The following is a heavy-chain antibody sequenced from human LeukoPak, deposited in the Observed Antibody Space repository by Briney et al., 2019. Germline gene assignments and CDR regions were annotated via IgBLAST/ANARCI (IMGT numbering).Heavy chain of an antibody. CDR3: AKGRGVTFGGADLDY. J-gene: IGHJ4*02. CDR2: ISGSGGTT. CDR1: GFTFSNYA. Sequence: PGGSLRLSCAASGFTFSNYAMSWVRQAPGKGLEWVSAISGSGGTTYYADSVKGRFTISRDNSKNTLYLQMNSLRAEDTAVYYCAKGRGVTFGGADLDYWGQGTLVTVSS. V-gene: IGHV3-23*01. D-gene: IGHD3-16*01.